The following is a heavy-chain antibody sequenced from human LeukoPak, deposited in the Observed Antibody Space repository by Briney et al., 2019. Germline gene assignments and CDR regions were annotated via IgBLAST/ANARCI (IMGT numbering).Heavy chain of an antibody. V-gene: IGHV3-11*01. Sequence: TGGSLRLSCAASGFTFSDYYMSWIRQAPGKGLEWVSYISSSGSTIYYADSVKGRFTISRDNAKNSLYLQMNSLRAEDTAVYYCHWGYYDTRHDYWGQGTLVTVSS. CDR2: ISSSGSTI. CDR1: GFTFSDYY. D-gene: IGHD3-22*01. J-gene: IGHJ4*02. CDR3: HWGYYDTRHDY.